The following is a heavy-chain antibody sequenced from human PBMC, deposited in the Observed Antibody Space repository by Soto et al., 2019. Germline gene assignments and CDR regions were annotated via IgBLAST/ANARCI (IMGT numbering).Heavy chain of an antibody. V-gene: IGHV1-69*06. CDR3: AREGSGYFGSGMDV. CDR1: GGPFSGYA. J-gene: IGHJ6*02. CDR2: IIPIFETT. D-gene: IGHD5-12*01. Sequence: VQLVQSGAEVKKPGSSVKVSCKASGGPFSGYAITWVRQAPGQGLEWMGGIIPIFETTNYAQNFQGRVTITADKSTSTAYMKLSSLRSEDTAGYDCAREGSGYFGSGMDVWGQGTTVTVSS.